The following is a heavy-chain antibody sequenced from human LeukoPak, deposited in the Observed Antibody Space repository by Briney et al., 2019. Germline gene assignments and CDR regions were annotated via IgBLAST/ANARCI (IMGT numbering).Heavy chain of an antibody. CDR3: ARGAVVTASTNWFDP. D-gene: IGHD2-21*02. Sequence: ASVKVSCKASGYTFTSYGISWVRQAPGQGREWMGWISAYNGNTNYAQKLQGRVTMTTDTSTSTAYMELRSLRSDDTAVYYCARGAVVTASTNWFDPWGQGTLVTVSS. CDR2: ISAYNGNT. CDR1: GYTFTSYG. J-gene: IGHJ5*02. V-gene: IGHV1-18*01.